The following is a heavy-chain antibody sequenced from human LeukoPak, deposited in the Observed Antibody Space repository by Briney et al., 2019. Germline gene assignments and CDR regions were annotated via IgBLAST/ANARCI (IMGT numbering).Heavy chain of an antibody. CDR2: IIPIFGTA. V-gene: IGHV1-69*13. D-gene: IGHD3-10*01. J-gene: IGHJ5*02. Sequence: SVKVSCKASGGTFSSYAISWVRQAPGQGLEWMGGIIPIFGTANYAQKLQGRVTITADESTSTAYMELSSLRSEDTAVYYCARERPMVRGVTRNNWFDPWGQGTLVTVSS. CDR3: ARERPMVRGVTRNNWFDP. CDR1: GGTFSSYA.